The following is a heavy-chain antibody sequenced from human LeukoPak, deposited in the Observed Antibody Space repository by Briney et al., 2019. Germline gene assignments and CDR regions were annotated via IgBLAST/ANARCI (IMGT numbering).Heavy chain of an antibody. V-gene: IGHV1-2*02. CDR2: INPNSGGT. CDR3: ARALDYYDSSGYFPAHFDY. Sequence: GASVKVSCKASGYTFTGYYMHWVRQAPGQGLEWMGWINPNSGGTNYAQKFQGRVTMTRDTSISTAYMELSRLRSDDTAVYYCARALDYYDSSGYFPAHFDYWGQGTLVTVSS. CDR1: GYTFTGYY. D-gene: IGHD3-22*01. J-gene: IGHJ4*02.